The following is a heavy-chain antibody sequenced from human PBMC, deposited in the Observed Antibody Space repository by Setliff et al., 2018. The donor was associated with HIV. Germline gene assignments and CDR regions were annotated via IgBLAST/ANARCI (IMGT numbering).Heavy chain of an antibody. V-gene: IGHV1-18*01. J-gene: IGHJ4*02. CDR2: ISAHNGKT. CDR1: GYTFPSSG. D-gene: IGHD3-10*01. CDR3: ARDEYYYGSGSLDY. Sequence: GASVKVSCKASGYTFPSSGISWVRQAPGQGLEWVGWISAHNGKTKYAQILQGRVTMTTDTPTSTAFMELRSLRFDDTAVYYCARDEYYYGSGSLDYWGQGTLVTVSS.